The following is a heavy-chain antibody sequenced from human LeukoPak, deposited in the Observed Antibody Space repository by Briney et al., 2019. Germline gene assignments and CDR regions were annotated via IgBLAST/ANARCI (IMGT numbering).Heavy chain of an antibody. D-gene: IGHD3-3*01. Sequence: GGSLRLSCAASGFTFSSYVMSWVRQAPGKGLEWISYITPSGNNKYYSDSVKGRFTISRDNAKNSVYLQMDSLRAEDTAVYYCARDPSTWNGYSDYWGQGTLVTVPS. J-gene: IGHJ4*02. CDR2: ITPSGNNK. CDR3: ARDPSTWNGYSDY. V-gene: IGHV3-48*01. CDR1: GFTFSSYV.